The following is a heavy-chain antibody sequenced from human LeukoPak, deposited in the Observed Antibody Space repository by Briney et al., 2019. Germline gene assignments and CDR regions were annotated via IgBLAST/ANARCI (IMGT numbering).Heavy chain of an antibody. V-gene: IGHV3-7*01. CDR3: ARGELITMIVVVITTFDY. CDR1: GFTFSSYW. CDR2: IKQDGSEK. D-gene: IGHD3-22*01. Sequence: GGSLRLSCAASGFTFSSYWMSWVRQAPGKGLEWVANIKQDGSEKYYVDSVKGRFTISRDNAKNSLYLQMNSLRAEDTAVYYCARGELITMIVVVITTFDYWGQGTLVTVSS. J-gene: IGHJ4*02.